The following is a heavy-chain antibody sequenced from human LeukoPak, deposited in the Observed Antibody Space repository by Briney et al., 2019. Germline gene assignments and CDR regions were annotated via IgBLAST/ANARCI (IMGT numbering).Heavy chain of an antibody. Sequence: SVKVSCKASGGTFSSYAISWVRQAPGQGLEWMGGITPIFGTANYAQKFQGRVTITADKSTSTAYMELSSLRSEDTAVYYCARDEGYCSSTSCPGHYWGQGTLVTVSS. D-gene: IGHD2-2*01. V-gene: IGHV1-69*06. J-gene: IGHJ4*02. CDR2: ITPIFGTA. CDR1: GGTFSSYA. CDR3: ARDEGYCSSTSCPGHY.